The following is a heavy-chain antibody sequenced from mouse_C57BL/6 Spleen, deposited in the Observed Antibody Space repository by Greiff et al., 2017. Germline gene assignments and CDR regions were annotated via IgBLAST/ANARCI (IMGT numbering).Heavy chain of an antibody. CDR1: GYAFSSYC. Sequence: QVNVKQSGAELVKPGASVKISCTASGYAFSSYCMHWVKQRPGKGLEWIGQIYPGDGDTNYAGKFQGKATLTADKSSSTAYMQLSSLTSEDSAVNVCASGLYEYYAMDYWGQGTSVTVSS. J-gene: IGHJ4*01. CDR3: ASGLYEYYAMDY. V-gene: IGHV1-80*01. CDR2: IYPGDGDT. D-gene: IGHD2-3*01.